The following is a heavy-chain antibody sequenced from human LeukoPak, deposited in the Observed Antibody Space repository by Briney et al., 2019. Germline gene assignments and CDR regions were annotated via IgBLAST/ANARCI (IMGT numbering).Heavy chain of an antibody. CDR2: IYYCGST. CDR3: ATSYYYDYRQIDY. Sequence: SETQSLTCTVSGHSISTSNYYWGWIRQPPGRGLELYGRIYYCGSTVYNPSLNSRDTISVDTSKNQYSLHLYSVTVADSAVFYCATSYYYDYRQIDYWGQGTLVTVSS. CDR1: GHSISTSNYY. J-gene: IGHJ4*02. D-gene: IGHD3-22*01. V-gene: IGHV4-39*01.